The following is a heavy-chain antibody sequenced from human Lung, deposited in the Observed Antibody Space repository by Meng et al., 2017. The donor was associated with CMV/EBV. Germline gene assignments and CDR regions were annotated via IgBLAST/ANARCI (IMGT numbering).Heavy chain of an antibody. J-gene: IGHJ5*01. CDR1: EFTLGSYA. D-gene: IGHD2-8*01. Sequence: GGSXRLXCVGPEFTLGSYAMHWFRKAPGKGLGWVTTLSDDGRNEYYADTVKGRFAISRDISKNTVYLQMNSLRLEDTPVYYCARDGANCINGVCGWFDSWGQAXLVTVSS. CDR3: ARDGANCINGVCGWFDS. V-gene: IGHV3-30*09. CDR2: LSDDGRNE.